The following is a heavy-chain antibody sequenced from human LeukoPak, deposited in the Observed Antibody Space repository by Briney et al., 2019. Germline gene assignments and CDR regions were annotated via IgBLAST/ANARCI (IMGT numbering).Heavy chain of an antibody. V-gene: IGHV3-30-3*01. D-gene: IGHD1-1*01. CDR3: ASTLEAHLSHDY. J-gene: IGHJ4*02. CDR1: GFTFSSYA. Sequence: GGSLRLSCAASGFTFSSYAMHWVRQAPGKGLEWVAVISYDGSNKYYADSVKGRFTISRDNSKNTLYLQMNSLRAEDTAVYYCASTLEAHLSHDYWGQGTPVTVSS. CDR2: ISYDGSNK.